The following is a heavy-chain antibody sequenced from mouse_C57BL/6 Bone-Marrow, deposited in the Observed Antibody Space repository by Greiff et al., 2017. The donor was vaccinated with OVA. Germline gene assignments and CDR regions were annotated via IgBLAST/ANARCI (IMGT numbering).Heavy chain of an antibody. Sequence: ESGPGLVKPSQSLSLTCSVTGSSITSGYYWNWIRQFPGNKLEWMGYISYDGSNNYNPSLKNRISITRDTSKNQFFLKLNSVTTEDTATYYCARNAYYSNYDYYAMDYWGQGTSVTVSS. V-gene: IGHV3-6*01. J-gene: IGHJ4*01. CDR2: ISYDGSN. CDR1: GSSITSGYY. D-gene: IGHD2-5*01. CDR3: ARNAYYSNYDYYAMDY.